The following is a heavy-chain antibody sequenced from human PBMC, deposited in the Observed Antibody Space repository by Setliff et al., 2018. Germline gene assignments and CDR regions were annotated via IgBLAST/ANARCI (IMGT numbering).Heavy chain of an antibody. D-gene: IGHD2-2*01. CDR3: ARLVRYCTRTSCQRTPGAEY. V-gene: IGHV1-3*01. CDR1: GYTSTTNA. Sequence: ASVKVSCKASGYTSTTNALHWVRQAPGQSLEWMGWITAGNGDTKYSQKFQGRVTITRDTSASTAYMEVRSLTSDDTAVYYCARLVRYCTRTSCQRTPGAEYWGQGTLVTVSS. CDR2: ITAGNGDT. J-gene: IGHJ4*02.